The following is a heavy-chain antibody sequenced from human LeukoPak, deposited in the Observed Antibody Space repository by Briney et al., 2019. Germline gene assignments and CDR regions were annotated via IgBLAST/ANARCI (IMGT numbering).Heavy chain of an antibody. J-gene: IGHJ4*02. CDR2: INHSGGT. CDR3: ARYDVWGSYRAFDY. D-gene: IGHD3-16*02. V-gene: IGHV4-34*01. CDR1: GGSFSGYY. Sequence: PSETLSLTCAVYGGSFSGYYWSWIRQPPGKGLEWIGEINHSGGTNYNPSLKSRVTISVDTSKNQFSLKLSSVTAADTAVYYCARYDVWGSYRAFDYWGQGTLVTVSS.